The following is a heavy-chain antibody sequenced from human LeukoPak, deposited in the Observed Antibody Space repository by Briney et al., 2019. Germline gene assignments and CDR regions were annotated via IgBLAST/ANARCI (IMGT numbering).Heavy chain of an antibody. V-gene: IGHV3-15*01. Sequence: PGGSLRLSCVASGFTFSNVWMNWVRQAPGKGLEWVGRIKSKSDGETTDYTAPVKGRFTISRDDSKNTLYLQMNSLKTGDTAMYYCATNDYGSGSSTFDYWGQGTLVTVSS. CDR1: GFTFSNVW. D-gene: IGHD3-10*01. CDR2: IKSKSDGETT. CDR3: ATNDYGSGSSTFDY. J-gene: IGHJ4*02.